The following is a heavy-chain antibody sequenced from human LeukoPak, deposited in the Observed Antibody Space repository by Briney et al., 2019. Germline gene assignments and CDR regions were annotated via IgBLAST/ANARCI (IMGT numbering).Heavy chain of an antibody. CDR3: AKKGYSGYDPFDH. CDR1: GFTFSSYA. V-gene: IGHV3-23*01. Sequence: GGSLRLSCAASGFTFSSYAMSWVRQAPGKGLEWVSAISGSGGSTYYADSAKGRFTISRDNSKNTLYLQMNSLRAEDTAVYYCAKKGYSGYDPFDHWGQGTLVTVSS. D-gene: IGHD5-12*01. CDR2: ISGSGGST. J-gene: IGHJ4*02.